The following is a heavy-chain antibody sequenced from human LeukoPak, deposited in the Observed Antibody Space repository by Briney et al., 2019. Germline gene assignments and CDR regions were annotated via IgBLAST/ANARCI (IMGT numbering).Heavy chain of an antibody. J-gene: IGHJ3*02. Sequence: GGSLRLSCAASGFTFSDYYMSWIRQAPGKGLEWVSYISSSGSTIYYADSVKGRFTISRDNAKNSLYLQMNSLRAEDTAAYYCARVLITHAFDIWGQGTMVTVSS. D-gene: IGHD3-22*01. CDR1: GFTFSDYY. V-gene: IGHV3-11*04. CDR2: ISSSGSTI. CDR3: ARVLITHAFDI.